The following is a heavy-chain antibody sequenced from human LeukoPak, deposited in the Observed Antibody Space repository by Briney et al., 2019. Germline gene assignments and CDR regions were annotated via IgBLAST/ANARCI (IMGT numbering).Heavy chain of an antibody. CDR2: IGGSGDKT. V-gene: IGHV3-23*01. CDR3: VRRGDASSGWGDHDF. CDR1: GFTFNRNA. D-gene: IGHD6-19*01. J-gene: IGHJ4*02. Sequence: GGSLRLSCAASGFTFNRNAISWVRQVPGKGLEWVSTIGGSGDKTFYADSVKGRFTISRDNSKNMVHLQMNSLPGEDTALYYCVRRGDASSGWGDHDFWGQGALVTVSS.